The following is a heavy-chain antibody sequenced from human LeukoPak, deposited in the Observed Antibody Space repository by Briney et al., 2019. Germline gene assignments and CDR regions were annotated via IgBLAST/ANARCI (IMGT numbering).Heavy chain of an antibody. D-gene: IGHD2-2*01. Sequence: SETLSLTCAVYGGSFSDYYWSWIRQPPGKGLEWIGEINHSGSTNYNASLRSRVTISVDTSKNQFSLKLSSVTAADTAVYYCARGTLVVPVVRFRSLGSFDQWGQGTLVTVSP. J-gene: IGHJ4*02. V-gene: IGHV4-34*01. CDR3: ARGTLVVPVVRFRSLGSFDQ. CDR1: GGSFSDYY. CDR2: INHSGST.